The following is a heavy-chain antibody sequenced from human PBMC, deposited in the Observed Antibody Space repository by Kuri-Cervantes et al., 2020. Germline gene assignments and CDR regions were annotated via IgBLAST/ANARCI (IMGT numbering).Heavy chain of an antibody. J-gene: IGHJ3*02. D-gene: IGHD5-12*01. CDR2: ISAYNGNT. Sequence: ASVKVSCKASGGTFSSYAISWARQAPGQGLEWMGWISAYNGNTNYAQKLQGWVTMTRDTSISTAYMELSSLRSEDTAVYYCAGEYRGLDAFDIWGQGTMVTVSS. V-gene: IGHV1-18*01. CDR3: AGEYRGLDAFDI. CDR1: GGTFSSYA.